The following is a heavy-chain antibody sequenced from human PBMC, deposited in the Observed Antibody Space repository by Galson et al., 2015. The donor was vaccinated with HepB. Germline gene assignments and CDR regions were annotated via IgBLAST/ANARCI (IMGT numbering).Heavy chain of an antibody. CDR2: IDPDDSYT. CDR3: ARHSNYDILSGYYPV. J-gene: IGHJ6*02. Sequence: QSGAAVKKPGESLRISCQGAGYRFRSYWIIWMRQVAGKGLEWMGRIDPDDSYTNYSPSFRGHVTISADESISTAYLQWSSLKASDTAVYYCARHSNYDILSGYYPVWGQGTTVIVSS. CDR1: GYRFRSYW. D-gene: IGHD3-9*01. V-gene: IGHV5-10-1*01.